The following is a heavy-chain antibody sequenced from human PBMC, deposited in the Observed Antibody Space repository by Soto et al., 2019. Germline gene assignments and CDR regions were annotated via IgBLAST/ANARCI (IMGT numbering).Heavy chain of an antibody. V-gene: IGHV3-33*01. CDR2: IWYDGSNK. CDR1: GFTFSSYG. D-gene: IGHD6-19*01. CDR3: XXIPQIAVAGTRFGXXXL. J-gene: IGHJ2*01. Sequence: ESGGGVVQPGRSLRLSCAASGFTFSSYGMHWVRQAPGKGLEWVAVIWYDGSNKYYADSVKGRFTISRDNSKNTLYLQMNSLGAEDTAVYXXXXIPQIAVAGTRFGXXXLWGRGTLVXVSS.